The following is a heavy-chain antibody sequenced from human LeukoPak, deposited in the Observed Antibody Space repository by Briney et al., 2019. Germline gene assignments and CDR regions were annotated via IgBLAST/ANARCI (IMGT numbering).Heavy chain of an antibody. J-gene: IGHJ6*03. Sequence: SETLSLTCTVSGDSISTYYWSWIRQPPGKGLEWIGYIYYSGSTNYNPSLKSRVTISVDTSKSQFSLKLSSVPAADTGLYYCAREGIAAASMYYYYYYMDVWGKGTTVTVSS. D-gene: IGHD6-13*01. CDR1: GDSISTYY. CDR2: IYYSGST. V-gene: IGHV4-59*01. CDR3: AREGIAAASMYYYYYYMDV.